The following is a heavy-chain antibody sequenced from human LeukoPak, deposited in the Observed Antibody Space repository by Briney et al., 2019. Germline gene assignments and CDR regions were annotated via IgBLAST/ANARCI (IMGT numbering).Heavy chain of an antibody. CDR2: ISAYNGNT. J-gene: IGHJ6*02. V-gene: IGHV1-18*01. Sequence: GASVKVSCKASGYTFTSYGISWVRQAPGQGLEWMGWISAYNGNTNYAQKLQGRVTMTTDTSTSTAYMELRSLRSDDTAVYYCASGPPYYDFWSGYSYYYYYYGMDVWGQGTTVTVSS. CDR3: ASGPPYYDFWSGYSYYYYYYGMDV. D-gene: IGHD3-3*01. CDR1: GYTFTSYG.